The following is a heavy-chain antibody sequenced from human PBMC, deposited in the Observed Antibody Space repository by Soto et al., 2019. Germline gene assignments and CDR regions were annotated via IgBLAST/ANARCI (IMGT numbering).Heavy chain of an antibody. J-gene: IGHJ5*02. CDR2: INHSGST. D-gene: IGHD2-15*01. CDR1: GGSFSGYY. CDR3: ARVLVVVAGWFDP. Sequence: QVQLQQWGAGLLKPSETLSLTCAVYGGSFSGYYWSWIRQPPGKGLEWIGEINHSGSTNYNPSLKSRVTISVDTSKNQFSLKLSSVTAADTAVYYCARVLVVVAGWFDPWGQGTLVTVSS. V-gene: IGHV4-34*01.